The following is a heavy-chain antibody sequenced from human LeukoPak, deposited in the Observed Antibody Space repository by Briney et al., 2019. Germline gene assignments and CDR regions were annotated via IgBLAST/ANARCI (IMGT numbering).Heavy chain of an antibody. CDR3: AKGGGKDYYDSSGYYLPDGY. CDR2: ISGSGGST. J-gene: IGHJ4*02. Sequence: GGSLRLSCAASGFTFSSYAMSWVRQAPGKGLEWVSAISGSGGSTYYADSVKGRFTISRDNSKNTLYLQMNSLRAEDTAVYYCAKGGGKDYYDSSGYYLPDGYWGQGTLVTVSS. CDR1: GFTFSSYA. V-gene: IGHV3-23*01. D-gene: IGHD3-22*01.